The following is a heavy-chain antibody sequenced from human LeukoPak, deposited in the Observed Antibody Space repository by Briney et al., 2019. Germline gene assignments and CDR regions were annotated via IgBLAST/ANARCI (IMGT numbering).Heavy chain of an antibody. D-gene: IGHD3-22*01. V-gene: IGHV3-23*01. J-gene: IGHJ3*02. CDR2: TSSSGGGM. CDR3: AKRPRDSSGYYLGAFDM. CDR1: GFSFSDYE. Sequence: PGGSLRLSCAASGFSFSDYEMNWVRQAPRKGLEWVSCTSSSGGGMSYADTVKGRFTISRDNSKNTLYLQMNSLRAEDTAVYYCAKRPRDSSGYYLGAFDMWGQGTMVTVSS.